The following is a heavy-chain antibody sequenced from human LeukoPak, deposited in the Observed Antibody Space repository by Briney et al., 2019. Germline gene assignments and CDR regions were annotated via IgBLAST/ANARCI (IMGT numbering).Heavy chain of an antibody. D-gene: IGHD5-24*01. CDR2: ISGSGGST. CDR1: GFTFSSYA. Sequence: PGGSLRLSCAASGFTFSSYAMSWVRQAPGKGLEWVSAISGSGGSTYYADSVKGRLTISRDNSKNTLYLQMNSLRAEDTAVYYCAKDVEMATIPHFDYWGQGTLVTVSS. V-gene: IGHV3-23*01. J-gene: IGHJ4*02. CDR3: AKDVEMATIPHFDY.